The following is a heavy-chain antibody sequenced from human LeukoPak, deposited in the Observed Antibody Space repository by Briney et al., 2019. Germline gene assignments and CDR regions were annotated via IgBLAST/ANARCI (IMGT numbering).Heavy chain of an antibody. V-gene: IGHV4-39*07. CDR2: IYYSGST. D-gene: IGHD6-13*01. CDR1: GGSISSSSYY. J-gene: IGHJ4*02. Sequence: SETLSLTCTVSGGSISSSSYYWGWIRQPPGKGLEWIGSIYYSGSTYYNPSLKSRVTISVDTSKNQFSLKLSSVTAADTAVYYCARDPYSSSYFDYWGQGTLVTVSS. CDR3: ARDPYSSSYFDY.